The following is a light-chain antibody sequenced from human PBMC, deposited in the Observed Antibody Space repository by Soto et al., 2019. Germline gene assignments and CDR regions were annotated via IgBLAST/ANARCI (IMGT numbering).Light chain of an antibody. Sequence: DIRMTQSPSSLSASVGDRVTITCRASQSVGPYLNWYQQKPGKAPEVLIFAASSLRSGVPSRFSGRGSGTDFTLTITILQPEVFASYYCQQCFSTRTFGQGTKVDSK. V-gene: IGKV1-39*01. CDR2: AAS. CDR3: QQCFSTRT. J-gene: IGKJ1*01. CDR1: QSVGPY.